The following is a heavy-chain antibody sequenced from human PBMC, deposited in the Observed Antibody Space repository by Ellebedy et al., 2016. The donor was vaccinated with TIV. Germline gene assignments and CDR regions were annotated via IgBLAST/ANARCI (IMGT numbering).Heavy chain of an antibody. V-gene: IGHV1-24*01. D-gene: IGHD2-2*01. J-gene: IGHJ6*02. CDR3: ARYKPPDDFVVVPATPGVAQYGMDV. Sequence: ASVKVSCKVSGYTLTDLSMHWVRQAPGKGLEWMGGFDPEDGETIYAQKLQGRVTMTTDTSTSTAYMELRRLRSDDTAVYYCARYKPPDDFVVVPATPGVAQYGMDVWGQGTTVTVSS. CDR1: GYTLTDLS. CDR2: FDPEDGET.